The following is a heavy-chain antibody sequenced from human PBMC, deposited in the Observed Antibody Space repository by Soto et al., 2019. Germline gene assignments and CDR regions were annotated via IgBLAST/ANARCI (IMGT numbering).Heavy chain of an antibody. D-gene: IGHD6-6*01. CDR3: ARTPGDSSSSPMHSPNYYYYGMDV. J-gene: IGHJ6*02. V-gene: IGHV5-51*01. CDR1: GYSFTSYW. CDR2: IYPGDSDT. Sequence: PGESLKIYCKGPGYSFTSYWIGWVGQMPGKGLEWMGIIYPGDSDTRYSPSFQGQVTISADKSISTAYLQWSSLKASDTAMYYCARTPGDSSSSPMHSPNYYYYGMDVWGQGTTVTVSS.